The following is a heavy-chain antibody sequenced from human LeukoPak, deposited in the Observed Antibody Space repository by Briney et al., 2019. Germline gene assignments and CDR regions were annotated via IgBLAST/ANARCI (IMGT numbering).Heavy chain of an antibody. CDR1: GFTFSRNG. Sequence: GGSLRLSCAASGFTFSRNGMHWVRQAPGKGLEWVAVISYDGSNKYYADSVKGRFTISRDNSKNTLYLQMNSLRAEDTAVYYCAKDLYDSSGYPLGYFDYWGQGTLVTVSS. V-gene: IGHV3-30*18. J-gene: IGHJ4*02. CDR2: ISYDGSNK. D-gene: IGHD3-22*01. CDR3: AKDLYDSSGYPLGYFDY.